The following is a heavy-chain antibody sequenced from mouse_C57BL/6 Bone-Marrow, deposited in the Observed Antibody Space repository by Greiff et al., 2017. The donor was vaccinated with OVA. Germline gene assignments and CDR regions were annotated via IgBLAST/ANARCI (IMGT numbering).Heavy chain of an antibody. CDR3: AVYYGSSYLYCYAMDY. V-gene: IGHV1-55*01. J-gene: IGHJ4*01. CDR2: IYPGSGST. D-gene: IGHD1-1*01. CDR1: GYTFTSYW. Sequence: QVQLKQPGAELVKPGASVKMSCKASGYTFTSYWITWVKQRPGQGLEWIGDIYPGSGSTNYNEKFKSKATLTVDKSSSTAYMQLSSLTSEDSAVYYCAVYYGSSYLYCYAMDYWGQGTSVTVTS.